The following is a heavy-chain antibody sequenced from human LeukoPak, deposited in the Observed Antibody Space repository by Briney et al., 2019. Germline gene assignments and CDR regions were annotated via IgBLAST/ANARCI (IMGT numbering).Heavy chain of an antibody. CDR3: ARGNGYSSGWYGAFYNNGDY. CDR2: ISYDGSNK. Sequence: GGSLTLSCVASGLTFSNSAMHWVRQAPGKGLEWVAVISYDGSNKYYADSVKGRFTISRDNSKNTLYLQMNSLRAEDTAVYYCARGNGYSSGWYGAFYNNGDYWGQGTLVTVSS. CDR1: GLTFSNSA. J-gene: IGHJ4*02. V-gene: IGHV3-30-3*01. D-gene: IGHD6-19*01.